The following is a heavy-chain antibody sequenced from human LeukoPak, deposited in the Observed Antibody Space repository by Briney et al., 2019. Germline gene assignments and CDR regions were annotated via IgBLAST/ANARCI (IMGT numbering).Heavy chain of an antibody. CDR1: GGTFSSYA. V-gene: IGHV1-69*13. CDR3: ARAAYYYDSGYFDY. J-gene: IGHJ4*02. CDR2: VIPIFGTA. D-gene: IGHD3-22*01. Sequence: SVKVSCKASGGTFSSYAISWVRQAPGQGLEWMGGVIPIFGTANYAQKFQGRVTITADESTSTAYMELSSLRSEDTAVYYCARAAYYYDSGYFDYWGQGTLVTVSS.